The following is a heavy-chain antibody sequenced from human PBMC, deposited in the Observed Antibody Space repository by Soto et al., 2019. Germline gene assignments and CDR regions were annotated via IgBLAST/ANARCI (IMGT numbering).Heavy chain of an antibody. D-gene: IGHD3-10*01. CDR2: ISASGGTT. V-gene: IGHV3-23*01. CDR3: TTGTQNFDY. CDR1: GFTFTTRA. J-gene: IGHJ4*02. Sequence: EVQLLESGGGLVQPGGSLRLFCAASGFTFTTRAMSWVRQAPGKGLQWVSGISASGGTTYYADSVKGRLTISRDNSKNMLYLLMTSLRDDDTAVYYCTTGTQNFDYWGRGTRVTVSS.